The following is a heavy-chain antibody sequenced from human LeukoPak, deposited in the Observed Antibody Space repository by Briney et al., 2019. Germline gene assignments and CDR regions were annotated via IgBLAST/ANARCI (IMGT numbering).Heavy chain of an antibody. J-gene: IGHJ4*02. CDR3: ARAPADGYGDYVPAGLFDY. CDR1: GFTFSSYA. Sequence: GGTLRLSRAASGFTFSSYAMHWVRQAPGKGLEWVAVISYDGSNKYYADSVKGRFTISRDNSKNTLYLQMNSLRAEDTAVYYCARAPADGYGDYVPAGLFDYWGQGTLVTVSS. CDR2: ISYDGSNK. V-gene: IGHV3-30*04. D-gene: IGHD4-17*01.